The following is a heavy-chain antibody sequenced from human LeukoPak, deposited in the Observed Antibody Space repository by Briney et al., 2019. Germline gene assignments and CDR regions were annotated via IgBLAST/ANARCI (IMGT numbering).Heavy chain of an antibody. CDR1: GFTFSSYW. Sequence: GSLRLTCAASGFTFSSYWMSWVRQAPGKGLEWVANIKQDGSEKYYVDSVKGRFTISRDNAKNSLYLQMNSLRAEDTAVYYCARAVAGVWYYYGMDVWGQGTTVTVSS. CDR3: ARAVAGVWYYYGMDV. J-gene: IGHJ6*02. V-gene: IGHV3-7*01. D-gene: IGHD6-19*01. CDR2: IKQDGSEK.